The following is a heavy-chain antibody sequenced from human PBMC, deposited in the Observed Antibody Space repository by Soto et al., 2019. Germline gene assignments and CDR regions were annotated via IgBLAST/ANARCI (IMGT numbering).Heavy chain of an antibody. J-gene: IGHJ6*02. Sequence: SETLSLTCTVSGGSISSGGYYWSWIRQHPGKGLEWIGYIYYSGSTYYNPSLKSRVTISVDTSKNQFSLKLSSVTAADTAVYYCARDVYDILTGSHYYYYGMDVWGQGTTVTVSS. CDR3: ARDVYDILTGSHYYYYGMDV. CDR2: IYYSGST. V-gene: IGHV4-31*03. D-gene: IGHD3-9*01. CDR1: GGSISSGGYY.